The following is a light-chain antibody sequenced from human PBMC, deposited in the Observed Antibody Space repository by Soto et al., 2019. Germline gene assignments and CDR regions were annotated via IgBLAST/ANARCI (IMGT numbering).Light chain of an antibody. J-gene: IGLJ2*01. CDR2: EGS. CDR1: SSDVGSYNL. V-gene: IGLV2-23*01. CDR3: CSYAGSSTVV. Sequence: QSALTQPASVSGSPGQSITISCTGTSSDVGSYNLVSWYQQHPGKAPKLMSYEGSKWPSGVSDRFSGSKSGNTASLTISGLQAEDEADYYCCSYAGSSTVVFGGGTKLTVL.